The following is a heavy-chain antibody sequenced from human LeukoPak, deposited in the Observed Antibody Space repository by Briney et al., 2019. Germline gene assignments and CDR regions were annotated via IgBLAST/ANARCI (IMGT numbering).Heavy chain of an antibody. V-gene: IGHV3-30*02. Sequence: PGGSLRLSCAASGFTFNNYGMHWVRQAPGKGLEWLAFIRYDGSNTYYADSVKGRFTVSRDDSKNTLYLQMNSLRGDDTAVYYCAKDSHYYGSGSYPYFDYWGQGTLVTVSS. J-gene: IGHJ4*02. CDR2: IRYDGSNT. CDR1: GFTFNNYG. CDR3: AKDSHYYGSGSYPYFDY. D-gene: IGHD3-10*01.